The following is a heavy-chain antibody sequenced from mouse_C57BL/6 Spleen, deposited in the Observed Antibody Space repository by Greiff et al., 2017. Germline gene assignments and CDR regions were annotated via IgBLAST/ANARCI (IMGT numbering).Heavy chain of an antibody. J-gene: IGHJ4*01. CDR1: GYAFSSYW. Sequence: QVQLKQSGAELVKPGASVKISCKASGYAFSSYWMNWVKQRPGKGLEWIGQIYPGDGDTNYNGKFKGKATLTADKSSSTAYMQLSSLTSEDSAVYFCARSGDYPAMDYWGQGTSVTVSS. CDR2: IYPGDGDT. CDR3: ARSGDYPAMDY. D-gene: IGHD3-1*01. V-gene: IGHV1-80*01.